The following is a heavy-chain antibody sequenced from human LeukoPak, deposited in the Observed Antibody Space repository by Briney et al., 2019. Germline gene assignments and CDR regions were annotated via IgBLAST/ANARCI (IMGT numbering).Heavy chain of an antibody. J-gene: IGHJ4*02. CDR3: ARDRSGVRGIIDY. D-gene: IGHD3-10*01. CDR1: GFTFSNYW. Sequence: GGSLRLSCAASGFTFSNYWMNWVRQAPGKGLEWVAKIKEAGSEKHYVDSVKGRLSISRDNAKNSLYLQMNSLRAEDTAVYYCARDRSGVRGIIDYWGQGTLVTVSS. V-gene: IGHV3-7*01. CDR2: IKEAGSEK.